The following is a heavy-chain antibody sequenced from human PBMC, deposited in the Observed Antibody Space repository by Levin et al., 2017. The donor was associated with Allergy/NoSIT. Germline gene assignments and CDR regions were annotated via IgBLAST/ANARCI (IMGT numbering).Heavy chain of an antibody. CDR3: ARGSADSSGVDY. D-gene: IGHD6-19*01. CDR2: IKPHGDQR. Sequence: GGSLRLSCAASGFTFNTYWMSWVRQTPGKGLEWVANIKPHGDQRVYVDSVKGRFTISRDNAKNSLYLQMNSLGDEDTAVYYCARGSADSSGVDYWGQGTLVTVSA. CDR1: GFTFNTYW. J-gene: IGHJ4*02. V-gene: IGHV3-7*01.